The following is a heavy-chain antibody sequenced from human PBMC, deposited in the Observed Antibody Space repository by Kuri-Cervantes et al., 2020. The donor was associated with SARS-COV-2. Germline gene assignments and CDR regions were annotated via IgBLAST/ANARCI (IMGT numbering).Heavy chain of an antibody. CDR1: GYTVTELS. Sequence: ASVKVSCKVSGYTVTELSMHWVRQAHGKGREWMGGFDTEYGEIIYAQKFQGRVTMTEDTSTDTEYMELRGLRSNDTAVYYCATVDYDSYGYSWHFDSWGHGTLVTVSS. V-gene: IGHV1-24*01. J-gene: IGHJ4*01. CDR3: ATVDYDSYGYSWHFDS. D-gene: IGHD3-22*01. CDR2: FDTEYGEI.